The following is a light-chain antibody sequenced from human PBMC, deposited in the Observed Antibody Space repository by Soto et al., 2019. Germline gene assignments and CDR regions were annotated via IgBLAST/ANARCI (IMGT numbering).Light chain of an antibody. V-gene: IGLV2-14*01. CDR2: AVS. CDR1: SSDVGAYNL. CDR3: CSQRSSNYNV. Sequence: SGLTQPASVSWSPGHSITISCSGTSSDVGAYNLVSWYQQHPGRAPKLMIYAVSNRPSGVSNRFSGSKSGNTASLTISGLQAEDEADYYCCSQRSSNYNVFGTGTKVTVL. J-gene: IGLJ1*01.